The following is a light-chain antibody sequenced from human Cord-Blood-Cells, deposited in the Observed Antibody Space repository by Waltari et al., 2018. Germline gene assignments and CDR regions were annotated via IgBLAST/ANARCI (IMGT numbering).Light chain of an antibody. V-gene: IGKV4-1*01. CDR2: WAS. Sequence: DIVMTQSPDSLAVSLGERATLNYKSSQSVLYSSNTKNYLAWYQQKPGQPPKLLIYWASTRESGVPDRFSGSGSGTDFTLTISSLQAEDVAVYYCQQYYSTPYTFGQGTKLEIK. CDR1: QSVLYSSNTKNY. CDR3: QQYYSTPYT. J-gene: IGKJ2*01.